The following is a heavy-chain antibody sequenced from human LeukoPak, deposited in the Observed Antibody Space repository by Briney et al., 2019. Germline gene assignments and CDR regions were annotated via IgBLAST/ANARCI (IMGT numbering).Heavy chain of an antibody. Sequence: GGSLRLSCAASGFTFSSYAMSWVRQAPGKGLEWVSAISGSGGSTYYADSVKGRFTISRDNSKNTLYLQMNSLRAEDTAVYYCAKVPTRPITMIVVGYFDYWGQGTLVTVSS. J-gene: IGHJ4*02. CDR2: ISGSGGST. CDR1: GFTFSSYA. CDR3: AKVPTRPITMIVVGYFDY. D-gene: IGHD3-22*01. V-gene: IGHV3-23*01.